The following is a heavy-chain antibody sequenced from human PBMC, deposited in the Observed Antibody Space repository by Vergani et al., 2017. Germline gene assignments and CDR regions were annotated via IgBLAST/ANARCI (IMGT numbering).Heavy chain of an antibody. Sequence: QVQLQQWGAGLLKPSETLSLTCAVYGGSFSGYYWSWIRQPPGKGLEWIGEINHSGSTNYNPSLKSRVTISVDTSKNQFSLKLRSVTAADTAVYYCARGRPVSYYDFWSGYSPSRAFDIWGQGTMVTVSS. CDR2: INHSGST. V-gene: IGHV4-34*01. D-gene: IGHD3-3*01. CDR3: ARGRPVSYYDFWSGYSPSRAFDI. CDR1: GGSFSGYY. J-gene: IGHJ3*02.